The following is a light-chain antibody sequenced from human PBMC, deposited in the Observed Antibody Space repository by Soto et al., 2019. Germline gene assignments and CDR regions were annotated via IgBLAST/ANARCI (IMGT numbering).Light chain of an antibody. Sequence: DIVMTQSPDSLAVSLGERATINCKSSQSLFSSNNKNYLVWYQQKPGQPPKMLIYWASTRESGVPDRFSGSGSGTDFTLTISSLQAEDVAVYYCQQYYIAPLTFGGGTKVDIK. J-gene: IGKJ4*01. CDR3: QQYYIAPLT. V-gene: IGKV4-1*01. CDR1: QSLFSSNNKNY. CDR2: WAS.